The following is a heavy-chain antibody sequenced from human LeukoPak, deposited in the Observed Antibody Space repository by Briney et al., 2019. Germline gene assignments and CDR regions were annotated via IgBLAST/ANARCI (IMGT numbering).Heavy chain of an antibody. D-gene: IGHD2-2*01. CDR3: ARDRRIVVVPAAADL. J-gene: IGHJ5*02. Sequence: GGSLRLSCAASGFTFSSYAMTWVRQAPGKGLEWVAVISYDGSNKYYADSVKGRFTISRDNSKNTLYLQMNSLRAEDTAVYYCARDRRIVVVPAAADLWGQGTLVTVSS. V-gene: IGHV3-30-3*01. CDR1: GFTFSSYA. CDR2: ISYDGSNK.